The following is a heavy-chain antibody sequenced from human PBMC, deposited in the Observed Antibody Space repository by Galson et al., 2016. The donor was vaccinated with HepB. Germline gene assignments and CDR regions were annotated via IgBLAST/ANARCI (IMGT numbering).Heavy chain of an antibody. CDR2: IFYSGSS. CDR3: VRLNYYDSGGDLG. CDR1: GGSVSSISFY. Sequence: SETLSLTCTVSGGSVSSISFYWGWIRQPPGKGLEWIGSIFYSGSSSYKPSLKSRVTISVDTSKNQFSLKLSSVTAADTAMYYCVRLNYYDSGGDLGWGQGTLVTVSS. D-gene: IGHD3-22*01. V-gene: IGHV4-39*01. J-gene: IGHJ4*02.